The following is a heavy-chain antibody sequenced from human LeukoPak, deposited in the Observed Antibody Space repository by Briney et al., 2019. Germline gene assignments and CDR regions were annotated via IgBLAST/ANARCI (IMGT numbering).Heavy chain of an antibody. J-gene: IGHJ5*02. CDR2: IDPGDSDT. V-gene: IGHV5-51*01. CDR3: AKGGYCSSTSCYGEPGWFDP. D-gene: IGHD2-2*01. Sequence: GESLKSSCKGSGYSFTSYWSGWVRQRPGKGLEGMGIIDPGDSDTRYSPSFQGQVTISADKSISTAYLQWSSLKASDTAMYYCAKGGYCSSTSCYGEPGWFDPWGQGTLVTVSS. CDR1: GYSFTSYW.